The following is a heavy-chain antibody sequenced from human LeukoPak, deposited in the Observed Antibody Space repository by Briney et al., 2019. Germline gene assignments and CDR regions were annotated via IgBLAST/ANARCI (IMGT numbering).Heavy chain of an antibody. CDR1: GCTFTRYH. J-gene: IGHJ5*02. CDR3: AKSVYTIIAVTEGATNWFDP. D-gene: IGHD6-19*01. V-gene: IGHV1-46*01. Sequence: ASVKASCKASGCTFTRYHMHWVRQAPGQGLEWMGIINPSGGSTRYAQKFQGRLTMTRDTSTSTVYMELSSLRSEDTAVYYCAKSVYTIIAVTEGATNWFDPWGEGTLVTVSS. CDR2: INPSGGST.